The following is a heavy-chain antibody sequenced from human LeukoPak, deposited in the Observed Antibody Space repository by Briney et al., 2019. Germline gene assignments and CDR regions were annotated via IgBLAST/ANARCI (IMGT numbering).Heavy chain of an antibody. D-gene: IGHD5-18*01. CDR3: ARGGEDGIQLWYYFDY. CDR1: GFTVSSNY. Sequence: GGSLRLSCAASGFTVSSNYMRWVRQAPGKGLEWVSVIYSGGSTYYADSVKGRFTISRHNSKNTLYLQINSLRAEDTAVYYCARGGEDGIQLWYYFDYWGQGTLVTVSS. V-gene: IGHV3-53*01. J-gene: IGHJ4*02. CDR2: IYSGGST.